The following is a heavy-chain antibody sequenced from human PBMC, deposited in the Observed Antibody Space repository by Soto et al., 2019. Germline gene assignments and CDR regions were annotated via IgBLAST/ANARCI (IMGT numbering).Heavy chain of an antibody. CDR1: GFTFSSYA. Sequence: HPGGSLRLSCAASGFTFSSYAMSWVRQAPGKGLEWVSAISGSGGSTYYADSVKGRFTISRDNSKNTLYLQMNSLRAEDTAVYYCAKDYRSLKRWLQSNFDYWGQGTLVTVSS. CDR3: AKDYRSLKRWLQSNFDY. J-gene: IGHJ4*02. V-gene: IGHV3-23*01. D-gene: IGHD5-12*01. CDR2: ISGSGGST.